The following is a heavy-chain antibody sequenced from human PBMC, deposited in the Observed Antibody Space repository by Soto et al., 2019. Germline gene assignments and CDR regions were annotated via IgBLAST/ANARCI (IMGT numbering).Heavy chain of an antibody. J-gene: IGHJ4*02. CDR3: ASSQRGSYFDY. Sequence: SETLSLTCTVSGGSISSSSYYWGWIRQPPGKGLEWIGNVFYSGSTYYNPSLKSRVTMSVDTSKNQSSLKLSSVTAADTAVYYCASSQRGSYFDYWGQGTLVTVSS. V-gene: IGHV4-39*01. CDR2: VFYSGST. CDR1: GGSISSSSYY. D-gene: IGHD5-12*01.